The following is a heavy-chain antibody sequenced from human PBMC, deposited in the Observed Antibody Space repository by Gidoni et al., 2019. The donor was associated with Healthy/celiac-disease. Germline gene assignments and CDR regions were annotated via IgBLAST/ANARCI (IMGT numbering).Heavy chain of an antibody. D-gene: IGHD3-3*01. CDR3: AREDFWSGGMDV. CDR1: GFTFSSYS. J-gene: IGHJ6*02. CDR2: ISSSSSYI. Sequence: EVQLVESGGGLVKPGGSLRLSCAASGFTFSSYSMNWVRQAPGKGLEWVSSISSSSSYIYYADSVKGRFTISRDNAKNSLYLQMNSLRAEDTAVYYCAREDFWSGGMDVWGQGTTVTVSS. V-gene: IGHV3-21*01.